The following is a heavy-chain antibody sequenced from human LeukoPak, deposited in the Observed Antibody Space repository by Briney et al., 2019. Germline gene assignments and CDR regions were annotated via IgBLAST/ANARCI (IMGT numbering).Heavy chain of an antibody. J-gene: IGHJ4*02. V-gene: IGHV1-18*04. CDR1: GYTFTGYY. CDR3: ARDQVVGATAGTFDY. D-gene: IGHD1-26*01. CDR2: ISAYNGNT. Sequence: GASVKVSCKASGYTFTGYYMHWVRQAPGQGLEWMGWISAYNGNTNYAQRLQGRVTLTTDTSTSTAYMELGSLGSDDTAVYYCARDQVVGATAGTFDYWGQGTLVTVSP.